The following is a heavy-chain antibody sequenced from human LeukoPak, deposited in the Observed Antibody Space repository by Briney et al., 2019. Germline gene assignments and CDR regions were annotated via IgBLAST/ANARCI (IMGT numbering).Heavy chain of an antibody. J-gene: IGHJ4*02. CDR2: IYYSGST. CDR1: GGSISSYY. D-gene: IGHD3-10*01. Sequence: SETLSLTCTVSGGSISSYYWSWIRQPPGKGLEWIGYIYYSGSTNYNPSLESRVSISVDTSENQFSLRLSSVTAADTAVYYCARMMAELRGVMIYYFDSWGQGTLVTVSS. V-gene: IGHV4-59*01. CDR3: ARMMAELRGVMIYYFDS.